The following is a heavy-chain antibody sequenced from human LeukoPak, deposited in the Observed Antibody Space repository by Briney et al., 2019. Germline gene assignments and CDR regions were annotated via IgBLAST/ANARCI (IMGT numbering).Heavy chain of an antibody. CDR1: GGTFSSYA. D-gene: IGHD6-13*01. CDR2: INPSGGST. V-gene: IGHV1-46*01. CDR3: ARVGIAAAGRVYFDY. J-gene: IGHJ4*02. Sequence: ASVKVSCKASGGTFSSYAISWVRQAPGQGLEWMGIINPSGGSTSYAQKFQGRVTMTRDTSTSTVYMELSSLRSEDTAVYYCARVGIAAAGRVYFDYWGQGTLVTVSS.